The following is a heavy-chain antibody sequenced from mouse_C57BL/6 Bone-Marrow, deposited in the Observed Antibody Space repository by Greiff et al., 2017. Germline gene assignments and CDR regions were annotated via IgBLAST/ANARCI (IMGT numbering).Heavy chain of an antibody. CDR1: GYTFTSYW. V-gene: IGHV1-59*01. CDR3: ARGRPYYFDY. Sequence: QVQLQQPGAELVRPGTSVKLSCKASGYTFTSYWMHWVKQRPGQGLEWIGVINPSDSYTNYNQKFKGKAALTVDTSSSTAYMQLSSLTSEDSAVCYCARGRPYYFDYWGQGTTLTVSS. J-gene: IGHJ2*01. D-gene: IGHD1-1*01. CDR2: INPSDSYT.